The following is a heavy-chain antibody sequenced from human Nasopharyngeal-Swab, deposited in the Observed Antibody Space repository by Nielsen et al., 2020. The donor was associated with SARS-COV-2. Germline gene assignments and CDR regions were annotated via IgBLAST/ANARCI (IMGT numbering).Heavy chain of an antibody. CDR1: GFTFDDYT. CDR2: ISWDGGST. D-gene: IGHD2-15*01. J-gene: IGHJ4*02. V-gene: IGHV3-43*01. Sequence: GESLKISRAASGFTFDDYTMHWVRQAPGKGLEWVSFISWDGGSTYYADSVKGRFTISRDNSKNSLYLQMNSLRTEDTALYYCAMIGGSVIDYWGQGTLVTVSS. CDR3: AMIGGSVIDY.